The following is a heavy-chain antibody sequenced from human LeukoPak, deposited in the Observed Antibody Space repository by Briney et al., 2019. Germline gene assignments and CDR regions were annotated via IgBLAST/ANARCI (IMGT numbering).Heavy chain of an antibody. Sequence: PSQTLSLTCTVSGGSISSGSYYWSWIRQPAGKGLEWIGRIYTSGSTNYNPSLKSRVTISVDTSKNQFSLRLSSVTAADTAVYYCARVFWAYGSGRVAFDIWGQGTMVTVSS. D-gene: IGHD3-10*01. V-gene: IGHV4-61*02. CDR1: GGSISSGSYY. CDR3: ARVFWAYGSGRVAFDI. CDR2: IYTSGST. J-gene: IGHJ3*02.